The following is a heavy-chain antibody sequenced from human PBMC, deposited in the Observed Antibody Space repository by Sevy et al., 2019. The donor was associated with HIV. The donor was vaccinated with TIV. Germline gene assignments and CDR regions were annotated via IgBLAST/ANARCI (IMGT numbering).Heavy chain of an antibody. CDR3: ARELPFATSSA. V-gene: IGHV4-4*07. Sequence: SETLCLTCSVSGGSTDSYYWSWIRHPAGKGLEWIGRIYASGSTAYNPSLQSQVSISIDKSKNRFSLSLTSLTAADTGVYYCARELPFATSSAWGQGTRVTVSS. J-gene: IGHJ5*02. CDR1: GGSTDSYY. D-gene: IGHD6-6*01. CDR2: IYASGST.